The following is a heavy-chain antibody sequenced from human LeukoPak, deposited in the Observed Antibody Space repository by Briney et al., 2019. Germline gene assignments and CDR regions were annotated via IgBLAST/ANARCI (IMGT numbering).Heavy chain of an antibody. CDR2: ITSSGTTT. Sequence: GGSLRLSCATSGFTFSSYSMNWVRQAPGKGLEWVSYITSSGTTTYYADSVKGRFTISRDNSKNTLYLQMNSLRAEDTAVYYCAKSKIDYSTTWYFDLWDRGTLATVSS. V-gene: IGHV3-23*01. D-gene: IGHD2-15*01. CDR3: AKSKIDYSTTWYFDL. J-gene: IGHJ2*01. CDR1: GFTFSSYS.